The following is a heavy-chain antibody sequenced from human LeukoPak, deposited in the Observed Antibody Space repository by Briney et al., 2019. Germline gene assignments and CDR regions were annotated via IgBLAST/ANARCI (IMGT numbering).Heavy chain of an antibody. CDR2: ISSSGSTK. CDR3: ARGSPYGDYGNFDY. V-gene: IGHV3-11*01. CDR1: GFTFSDYY. Sequence: GGSLRLSCAASGFTFSDYYMSWIRQAPGKGLEWVSYISSSGSTKKYADPVKGRFTISRDNAKNSLYLQMNSLRADDTAVYYCARGSPYGDYGNFDYWGQGTLVTVSS. D-gene: IGHD4-17*01. J-gene: IGHJ4*02.